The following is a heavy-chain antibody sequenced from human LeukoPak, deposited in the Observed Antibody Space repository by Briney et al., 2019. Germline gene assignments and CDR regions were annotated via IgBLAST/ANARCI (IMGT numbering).Heavy chain of an antibody. D-gene: IGHD3-22*01. Sequence: SVKVSCKASGGTFSSYAISWVRQAPGQGLEWMGRIIPIFGTANYAQKFQGRVTITTDESTSTAYMELSSLRSEDTAVYYCARDPYYYDSSGYHNWFDPWGQGTLVTVYS. CDR2: IIPIFGTA. J-gene: IGHJ5*02. CDR3: ARDPYYYDSSGYHNWFDP. V-gene: IGHV1-69*05. CDR1: GGTFSSYA.